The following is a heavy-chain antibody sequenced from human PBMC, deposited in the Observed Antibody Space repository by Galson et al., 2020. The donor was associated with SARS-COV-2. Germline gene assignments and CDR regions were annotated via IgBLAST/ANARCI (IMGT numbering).Heavy chain of an antibody. CDR3: AKDLLGYYDSSGYYYGAFDI. CDR1: GFTFSSYA. D-gene: IGHD3-22*01. V-gene: IGHV3-23*01. J-gene: IGHJ3*02. CDR2: ISGSGGST. Sequence: SLRLSCAASGFTFSSYAMSWVRQAPGKGLEWVSAISGSGGSTYYADSVKGRFTISRDNSKNTLYLQMNSLRAEDTAVYYCAKDLLGYYDSSGYYYGAFDIWGQGTMVTVSS.